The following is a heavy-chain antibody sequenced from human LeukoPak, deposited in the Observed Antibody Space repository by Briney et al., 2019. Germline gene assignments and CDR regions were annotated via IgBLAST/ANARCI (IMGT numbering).Heavy chain of an antibody. J-gene: IGHJ3*02. CDR3: ARGFARGLFDI. D-gene: IGHD3-3*01. Sequence: ASVKVSCKASGYTFTSYYMHWVRKAPGQGPAWMGIINPSGGTTSYAQKFQGRVTMTRDTSTSTVYMELSSLTSEDTAVYYCARGFARGLFDIWGQGTMVTVSS. CDR1: GYTFTSYY. CDR2: INPSGGTT. V-gene: IGHV1-46*01.